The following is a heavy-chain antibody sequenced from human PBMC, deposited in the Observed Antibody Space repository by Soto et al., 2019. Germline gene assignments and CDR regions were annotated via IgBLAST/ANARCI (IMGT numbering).Heavy chain of an antibody. CDR3: ARDLGSSSLLGYYYYGMDV. V-gene: IGHV3-21*01. J-gene: IGHJ6*02. D-gene: IGHD6-6*01. Sequence: GSLRLSCAASGFTFSSYSMNWVRQAPGKGLEWVSSISSSSRYIYYADSVKGRFTISRDNDKNSLYLQMNSLRAEDTAVYYCARDLGSSSLLGYYYYGMDVWGQGTTVTVSS. CDR2: ISSSSRYI. CDR1: GFTFSSYS.